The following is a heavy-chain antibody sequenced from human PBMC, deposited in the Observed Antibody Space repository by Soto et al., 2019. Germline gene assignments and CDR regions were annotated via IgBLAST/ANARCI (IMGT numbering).Heavy chain of an antibody. D-gene: IGHD6-19*01. Sequence: ASLKVSCKASGYTFTGYYMHWVRKAPGQGLEWMGWINPNSGGTNYAQKFQGRVTMTRDTSISTAYMELSRLRSDDTAVYYCARAPVADNFDYWGQGTLVTVSS. V-gene: IGHV1-2*02. CDR2: INPNSGGT. CDR3: ARAPVADNFDY. CDR1: GYTFTGYY. J-gene: IGHJ4*02.